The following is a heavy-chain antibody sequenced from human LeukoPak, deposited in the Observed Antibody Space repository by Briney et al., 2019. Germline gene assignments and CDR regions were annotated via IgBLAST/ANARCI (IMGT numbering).Heavy chain of an antibody. CDR2: ISGSGGST. CDR1: GFTFSSYG. Sequence: GGSLRLSCAASGFTFSSYGMHWVRQAPGKGLEWVSCISGSGGSTDYADSVKGRFTISRDNSKNTLYLQMNSLRAEDTAVYYCAKPGDMGGPYYFDYWGQGTLVTVSS. CDR3: AKPGDMGGPYYFDY. J-gene: IGHJ4*02. D-gene: IGHD7-27*01. V-gene: IGHV3-23*01.